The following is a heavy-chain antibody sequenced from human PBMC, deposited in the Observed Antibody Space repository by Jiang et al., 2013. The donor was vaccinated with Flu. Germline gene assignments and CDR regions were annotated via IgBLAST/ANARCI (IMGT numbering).Heavy chain of an antibody. D-gene: IGHD3-10*01. J-gene: IGHJ3*02. V-gene: IGHV5-51*01. CDR1: YW. CDR2: IYPGDSDT. CDR3: ARQRWFGEYEAFDI. Sequence: YWIGWVRQMPGKGLEWMGIIYPGDSDTRYSPSFQGQVTISADKSISTAYLQWSSLKASDTAMYYCARQRWFGEYEAFDIWGQGTMVTVSS.